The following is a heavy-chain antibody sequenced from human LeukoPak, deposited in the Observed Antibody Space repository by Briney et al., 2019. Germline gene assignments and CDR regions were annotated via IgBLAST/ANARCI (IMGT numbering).Heavy chain of an antibody. D-gene: IGHD6-6*01. Sequence: SETLSLTCTVSGGSISSYYWSWIRQPPGKGLEWIGYIYYSGSTNYNPSLKSRFTISVDTSKNQFSLKLSSVTAADTAVYYLSAPEYSGNGNCFDPWGQGTLVTVSS. CDR1: GGSISSYY. J-gene: IGHJ5*02. CDR2: IYYSGST. V-gene: IGHV4-59*01. CDR3: SAPEYSGNGNCFDP.